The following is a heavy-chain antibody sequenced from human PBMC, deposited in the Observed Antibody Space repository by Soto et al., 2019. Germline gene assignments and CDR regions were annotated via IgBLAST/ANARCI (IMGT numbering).Heavy chain of an antibody. CDR1: GFTFGSHG. CDR2: IWYDGGEK. V-gene: IGHV3-33*01. D-gene: IGHD1-1*01. CDR3: AAWSRSHWFDY. J-gene: IGHJ4*02. Sequence: GGSLRLSCAASGFTFGSHGMHWVRQAPGKGLEWVSLIWYDGGEKYYAESVKGRFTISRDNSKNTLYLQMNSLTAEDTAVYYCAAWSRSHWFDYWGQGTQVTVSS.